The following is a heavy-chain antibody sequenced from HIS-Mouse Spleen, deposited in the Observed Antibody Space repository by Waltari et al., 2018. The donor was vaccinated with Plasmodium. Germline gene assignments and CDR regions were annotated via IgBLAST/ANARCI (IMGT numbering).Heavy chain of an antibody. Sequence: EVQLVESGGGLVQPGGSLRLSCAASGFTFSSYDMHWVRQATGKGREWVSAIGTAGDKYYPGSVKGRFTISRENAKNSLYLQMNSLRAGDTAVYYCARGRWNHAFDIWGQGTMVTVSS. V-gene: IGHV3-13*01. J-gene: IGHJ3*02. CDR3: ARGRWNHAFDI. CDR1: GFTFSSYD. CDR2: IGTAGDK. D-gene: IGHD1-1*01.